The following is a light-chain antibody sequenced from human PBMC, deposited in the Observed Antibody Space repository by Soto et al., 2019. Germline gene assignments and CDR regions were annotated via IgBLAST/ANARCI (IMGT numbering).Light chain of an antibody. CDR3: QVWDNNSDHVV. V-gene: IGLV3-21*02. J-gene: IGLJ2*01. Sequence: SYELTQPPSVSVAPGQTATMTCGGTNIGGKSVHWYQQKPGQAPVVVVYHDSDRPSGISERFSGSNSGNTATLTISRVEAGDEAVYSCQVWDNNSDHVVFGGGTQLPVL. CDR2: HDS. CDR1: NIGGKS.